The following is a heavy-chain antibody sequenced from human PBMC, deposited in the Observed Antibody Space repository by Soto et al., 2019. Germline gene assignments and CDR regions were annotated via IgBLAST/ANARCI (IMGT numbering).Heavy chain of an antibody. CDR1: GGTFSSYA. Sequence: QVQLVQSGAEVKKPGSSVKVSCKASGGTFSSYAISWVRQAPGQGLEWMGGIIPIFGTANYAQKFQGRVTIPADESTSPAYMELSSLRSEDTAVYYCASPPVAATYYYGMDVWGQGTTVTVSS. CDR2: IIPIFGTA. D-gene: IGHD1-26*01. V-gene: IGHV1-69*12. J-gene: IGHJ6*02. CDR3: ASPPVAATYYYGMDV.